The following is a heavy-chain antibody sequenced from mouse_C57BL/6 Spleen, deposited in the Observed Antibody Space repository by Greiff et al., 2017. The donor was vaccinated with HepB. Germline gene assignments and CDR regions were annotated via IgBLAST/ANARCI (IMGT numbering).Heavy chain of an antibody. CDR1: GFTFSDYY. J-gene: IGHJ4*01. D-gene: IGHD2-3*01. V-gene: IGHV5-12*01. CDR3: ARSHGYYSYYAMDY. Sequence: EVQGVESGGGLVQPGGSLKLSCAASGFTFSDYYMYWVRQTPEKRLEWVAYISNGGGSTYYPDTVKGRFTISRDNAKNTLYLQMSRLKSEDTAMYYCARSHGYYSYYAMDYWGQGTSVTVSS. CDR2: ISNGGGST.